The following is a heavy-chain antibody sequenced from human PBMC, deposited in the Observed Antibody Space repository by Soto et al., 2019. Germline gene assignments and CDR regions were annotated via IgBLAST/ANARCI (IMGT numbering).Heavy chain of an antibody. CDR1: GFTFSDYG. V-gene: IGHV3-33*01. D-gene: IGHD4-4*01. J-gene: IGHJ5*02. CDR2: IWHDGNEK. Sequence: GGSLRLSCAASGFTFSDYGMHWVRQTPGKGLEWVALIWHDGNEKYYADSAKGRFTVSRDNSKNTLYLQMNSLRAEDTALYYCAREFAQYGNYRFDPWGQGPWSPSPQ. CDR3: AREFAQYGNYRFDP.